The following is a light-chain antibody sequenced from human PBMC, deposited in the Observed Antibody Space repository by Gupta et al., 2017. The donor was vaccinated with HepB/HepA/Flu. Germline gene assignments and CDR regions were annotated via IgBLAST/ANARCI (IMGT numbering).Light chain of an antibody. J-gene: IGKJ2*01. CDR2: AAS. CDR1: QSTSVY. Sequence: DIHLTQSPSSLSASVGDRVTITCRASQSTSVYLNWYKQKAGEAPELLIYAASILQSGVPSRFSGSGSGTLFTLASNSVQPEDFATYYCQQSYSSPQTFGLGTKLDIK. CDR3: QQSYSSPQT. V-gene: IGKV1-39*01.